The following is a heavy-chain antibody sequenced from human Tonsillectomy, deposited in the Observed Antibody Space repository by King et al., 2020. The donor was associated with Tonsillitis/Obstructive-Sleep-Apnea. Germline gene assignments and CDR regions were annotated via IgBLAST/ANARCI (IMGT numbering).Heavy chain of an antibody. J-gene: IGHJ6*03. D-gene: IGHD3-3*01. CDR2: IFSNDEK. V-gene: IGHV2-26*01. CDR1: GFSLSNGRMG. Sequence: VTLKESGPVLVKPTETLTLTCTVSGFSLSNGRMGVSWIRQPPGKALEWLAHIFSNDEKSYRTSLKSRLTISKDTSKRQVVLTMTNMDPVDTATYYCARIVSGYQYYYMDVWGKGTTVTVSS. CDR3: ARIVSGYQYYYMDV.